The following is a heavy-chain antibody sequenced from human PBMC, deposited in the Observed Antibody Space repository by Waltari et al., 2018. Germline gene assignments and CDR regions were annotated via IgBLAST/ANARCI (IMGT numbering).Heavy chain of an antibody. D-gene: IGHD6-19*01. CDR3: ARLWNIGWYYSGMDV. CDR2: RYRRDSDT. J-gene: IGHJ6*02. V-gene: IGHV5-51*01. Sequence: DVQLVQSGAEVKKPGESLKISCQVSGHSLTDSWIAWVGQIPGKSREWMGSRYRRDSDTIYSPSVQGLVTISVDKSIDTAYLEWSRLEASDTGIYYCARLWNIGWYYSGMDVWGQGTSVTVSS. CDR1: GHSLTDSW.